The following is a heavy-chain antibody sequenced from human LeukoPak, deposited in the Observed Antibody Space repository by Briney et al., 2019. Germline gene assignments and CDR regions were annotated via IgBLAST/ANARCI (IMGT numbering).Heavy chain of an antibody. Sequence: ASVKVSCKASGYTFTSYGISWVRQAPGQGLEWMGWISAYNGNTNYAQKLQGRVTMTTDTSTSTAYMELRSLRPDDTAVYYCARDNLGPTNYYYYGMDVWGQGTTVTVSS. CDR3: ARDNLGPTNYYYYGMDV. J-gene: IGHJ6*02. D-gene: IGHD1-26*01. CDR2: ISAYNGNT. CDR1: GYTFTSYG. V-gene: IGHV1-18*01.